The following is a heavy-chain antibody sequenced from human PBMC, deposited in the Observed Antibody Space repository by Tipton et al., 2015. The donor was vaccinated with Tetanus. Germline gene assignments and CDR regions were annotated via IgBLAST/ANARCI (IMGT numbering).Heavy chain of an antibody. CDR2: VRYDGNNV. CDR3: AKDRHGSGTAADY. J-gene: IGHJ4*02. CDR1: GFSFSSYD. V-gene: IGHV3-30*18. D-gene: IGHD1-26*01. Sequence: SLRLSCAASGFSFSSYDMYWVRQAPGKGLEWVAGVRYDGNNVHYADSVKGRFTISRDNSKDTVYLQMNSLSAEDTAVYYCAKDRHGSGTAADYWGQGTLVTVSS.